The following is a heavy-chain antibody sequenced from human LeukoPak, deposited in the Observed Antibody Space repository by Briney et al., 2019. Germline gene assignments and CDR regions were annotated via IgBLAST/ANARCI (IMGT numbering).Heavy chain of an antibody. CDR1: EFTVSNNY. J-gene: IGHJ4*02. CDR3: VSHSDTLTSYSFDY. V-gene: IGHV3-53*01. D-gene: IGHD3-9*01. Sequence: PGGSLRLSCAASEFTVSNNYMSWVRQAPGKGLEWVSIIYSGGNTYYADSVKGRFTISRDNSKNTLSLQMNSLRAEDTAVYYYVSHSDTLTSYSFDYWGQGTLFTVSS. CDR2: IYSGGNT.